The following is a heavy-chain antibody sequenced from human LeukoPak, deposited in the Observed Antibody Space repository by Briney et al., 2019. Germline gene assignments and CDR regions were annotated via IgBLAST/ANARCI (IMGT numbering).Heavy chain of an antibody. V-gene: IGHV1-2*02. CDR1: GYTFTGYY. Sequence: ASVSVSCKASGYTFTGYYMHWVRHAPGQGLEWMGWINPNGGGTNYAQTFQGRVTMTRDTSISTAYMELSRLRSDDTAVYYCARDLAYYYDSSGSSLAAFDIWGQGTMVTVSS. CDR2: INPNGGGT. D-gene: IGHD3-22*01. CDR3: ARDLAYYYDSSGSSLAAFDI. J-gene: IGHJ3*02.